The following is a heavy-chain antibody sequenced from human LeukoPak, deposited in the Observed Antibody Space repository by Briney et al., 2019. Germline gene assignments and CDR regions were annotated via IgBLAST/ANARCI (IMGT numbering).Heavy chain of an antibody. D-gene: IGHD6-13*01. CDR1: GFTFSSYA. CDR2: ISSSSSTI. V-gene: IGHV3-48*02. J-gene: IGHJ4*02. Sequence: GSLRLSCAASGFTFSSYAMNWVRQAPGKGLDWGSYISSSSSTIYYADSVKGRFTISRDNANNSLYLQMNSLRDEDTAVYYCARARRYRSSWYHDYWGQGSLVTVSS. CDR3: ARARRYRSSWYHDY.